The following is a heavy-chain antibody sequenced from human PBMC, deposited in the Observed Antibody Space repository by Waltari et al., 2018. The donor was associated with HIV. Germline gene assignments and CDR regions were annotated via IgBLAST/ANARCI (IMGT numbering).Heavy chain of an antibody. D-gene: IGHD3-9*01. Sequence: EVQLVQSGGGLVQPGRSLRLSCTASGFPFGDYAMSWFRQAPGKGLEWVSLIRSKAYGGTTEYAASVKGRFTISRDESKSIAYLQMNSLKTEDTAVYYCLPDYDILTGYLAFDYWGQGTLVTVSS. CDR1: GFPFGDYA. CDR3: LPDYDILTGYLAFDY. CDR2: IRSKAYGGTT. V-gene: IGHV3-49*03. J-gene: IGHJ4*02.